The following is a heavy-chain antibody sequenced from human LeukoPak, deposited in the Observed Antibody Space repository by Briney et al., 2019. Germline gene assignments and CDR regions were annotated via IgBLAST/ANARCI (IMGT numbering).Heavy chain of an antibody. CDR2: IIPIFGTA. D-gene: IGHD1-26*01. J-gene: IGHJ3*02. CDR1: GGTFSSYA. V-gene: IGHV1-69*06. CDR3: ARNLVGATLPVVAFDI. Sequence: ASVKVSCKASGGTFSSYAISWVRQAPGQGLEWMGGIIPIFGTANYAQKFQGRVTITADKSTSTAYMELSSLRSEDTAVYYCARNLVGATLPVVAFDIWGQGTMVTVSS.